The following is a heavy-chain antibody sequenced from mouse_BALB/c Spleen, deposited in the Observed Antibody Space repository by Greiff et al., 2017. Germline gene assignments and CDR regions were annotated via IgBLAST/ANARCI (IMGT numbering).Heavy chain of an antibody. CDR1: GYTFTSYW. J-gene: IGHJ4*01. CDR2: IYPGDGDT. V-gene: IGHV1-87*01. CDR3: ARPKDYYYAMDY. Sequence: QVQLKQSGAELARPGASVKLSCKASGYTFTSYWMQWVKQRPGQGLEWIGAIYPGDGDTRYTQKFKGKATLTADKSSSTAYMQLSSLTSEDSAVYYCARPKDYYYAMDYWGQGTSVTVSS.